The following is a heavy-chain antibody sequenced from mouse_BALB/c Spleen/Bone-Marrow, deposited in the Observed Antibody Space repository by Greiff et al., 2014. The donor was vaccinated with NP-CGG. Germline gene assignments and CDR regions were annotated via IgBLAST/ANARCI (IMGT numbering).Heavy chain of an antibody. Sequence: VQLQQSGPELVKPGASMKMSCKASGYTFTDYYMDWVKQSHGEGFEWIGRVNPYNGGTSYNQKFKGKATLTVDKSSSTAYMELNSLTAEDSAVYYCSRNPFTMAIDWFAYWGQGTLVTVSA. J-gene: IGHJ3*01. CDR2: VNPYNGGT. CDR3: SRNPFTMAIDWFAY. CDR1: GYTFTDYY. D-gene: IGHD1-2*01. V-gene: IGHV1-19*01.